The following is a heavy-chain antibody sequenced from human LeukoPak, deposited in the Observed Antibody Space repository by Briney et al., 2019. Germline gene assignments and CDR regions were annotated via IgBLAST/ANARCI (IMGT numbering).Heavy chain of an antibody. J-gene: IGHJ4*02. V-gene: IGHV1-8*01. CDR3: ARVRDGYKSPAGGY. CDR1: GYTFTSYD. CDR2: MNPNSGNT. D-gene: IGHD5-24*01. Sequence: ASVKVSCKASGYTFTSYDINWVRQATGQGLEWMGWMNPNSGNTGYAQKFQGRVTMTRNTSISTAYMELSSLRSEDTAVYYCARVRDGYKSPAGGYWGQGTLVTDSS.